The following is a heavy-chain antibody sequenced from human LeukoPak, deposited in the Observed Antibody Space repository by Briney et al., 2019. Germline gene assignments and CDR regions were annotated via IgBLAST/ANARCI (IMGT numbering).Heavy chain of an antibody. CDR3: ARDDYDSSGYQN. CDR2: IYSGGST. Sequence: GGSLRLSCAASGFTFSNYWMHWVRQDPGKGLEWVSVIYSGGSTYYADSVKGRFTISRDNSKNTLYLQMNSLRAEDTAVYYCARDDYDSSGYQNWGQGTLVTVSS. J-gene: IGHJ4*02. V-gene: IGHV3-53*01. CDR1: GFTFSNYW. D-gene: IGHD3-22*01.